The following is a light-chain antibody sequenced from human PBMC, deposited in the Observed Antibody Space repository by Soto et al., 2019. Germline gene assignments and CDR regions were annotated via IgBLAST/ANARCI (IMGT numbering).Light chain of an antibody. V-gene: IGKV3-15*01. CDR3: QHYNDWLWT. CDR2: GTS. Sequence: IVMTQSPATLSVTTGERATLSCIASQRVSNHLAWYQHIPSQAPRLLLYGTSTRATGIPPRFSGSGSGTEFPLTIISLQSEDFAVYYCQHYNDWLWTFGQGTKVDI. J-gene: IGKJ1*01. CDR1: QRVSNH.